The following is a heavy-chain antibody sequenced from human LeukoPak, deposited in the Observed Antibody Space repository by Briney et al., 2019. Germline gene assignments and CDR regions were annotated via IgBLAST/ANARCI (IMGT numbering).Heavy chain of an antibody. J-gene: IGHJ3*02. V-gene: IGHV1-2*02. D-gene: IGHD4-17*01. CDR1: GYTFTGQY. CDR3: ARARHLNYGWDAFDI. Sequence: ASVKVSCKASGYTFTGQYIHWARQAPGQGLEWMGWINPNSGGTNYAQRFQGRVTMTMDTSISTTYMELRLRSDDTAVYYCARARHLNYGWDAFDIWGQGTMVTVSS. CDR2: INPNSGGT.